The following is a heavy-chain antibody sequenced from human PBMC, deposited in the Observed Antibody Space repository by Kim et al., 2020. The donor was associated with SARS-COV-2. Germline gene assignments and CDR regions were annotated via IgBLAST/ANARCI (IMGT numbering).Heavy chain of an antibody. J-gene: IGHJ4*02. V-gene: IGHV3-23*01. CDR2: ISGSGGST. D-gene: IGHD6-6*01. CDR3: AKARYSSSRFDY. CDR1: GFTFSSYA. Sequence: GGSLRLSCAASGFTFSSYAMSWVRQAPGKGLEWVSAISGSGGSTYYADSLKGRFTISRDNSKNTLYLQMNSLRAEDTAVYYCAKARYSSSRFDYWGQGTLVTVSS.